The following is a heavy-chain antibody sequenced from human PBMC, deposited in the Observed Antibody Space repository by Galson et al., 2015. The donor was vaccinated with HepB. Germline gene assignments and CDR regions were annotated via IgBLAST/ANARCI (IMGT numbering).Heavy chain of an antibody. D-gene: IGHD1-26*01. CDR1: GFTFSLYS. Sequence: SLRLSCAASGFTFSLYSMNWVRQAPGKGLEWVSYISSGSSTIHYADSVKGRFTISRDNVRNSLYLQMNSLRDEDTAVYYCARVASGNYYPDNWGQGTLVTVSS. V-gene: IGHV3-48*02. CDR2: ISSGSSTI. CDR3: ARVASGNYYPDN. J-gene: IGHJ4*02.